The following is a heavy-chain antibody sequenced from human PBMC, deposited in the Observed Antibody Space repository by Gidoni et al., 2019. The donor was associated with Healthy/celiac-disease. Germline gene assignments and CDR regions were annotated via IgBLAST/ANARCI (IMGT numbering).Heavy chain of an antibody. J-gene: IGHJ4*02. D-gene: IGHD3-3*01. V-gene: IGHV3-7*01. CDR2: IKQDGSEQ. Sequence: EVQLVESGGGLVQPGGSLRLSCAASGFTFSSYWMSWVRQAPGKGLEWVANIKQDGSEQYFVDSVKGRFTISRDNAKNSLYLQMDSLRAEDTAVYYCARDGGNFWSGYRSYYFDFWGQGTLVTVSS. CDR1: GFTFSSYW. CDR3: ARDGGNFWSGYRSYYFDF.